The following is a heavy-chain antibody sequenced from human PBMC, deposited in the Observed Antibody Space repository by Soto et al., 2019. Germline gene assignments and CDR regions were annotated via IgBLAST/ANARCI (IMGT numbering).Heavy chain of an antibody. Sequence: GGSLIRCCAASGFTFSDYYISWILQAPGKGLGWVSYISSSGSTIYYADSVKGRFTISRDNAKNSLYLQLNSLRAEATAVYYCARKPYSSSWSDYWGQGTLVTVSS. CDR1: GFTFSDYY. CDR2: ISSSGSTI. V-gene: IGHV3-11*01. CDR3: ARKPYSSSWSDY. J-gene: IGHJ4*02. D-gene: IGHD6-13*01.